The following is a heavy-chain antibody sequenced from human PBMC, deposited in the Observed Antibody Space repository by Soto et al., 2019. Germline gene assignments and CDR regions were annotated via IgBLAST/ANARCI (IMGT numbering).Heavy chain of an antibody. D-gene: IGHD3-10*01. CDR1: GFTFSDYA. CDR3: GRDYYFGSGSSRVAY. V-gene: IGHV3-30*09. Sequence: QVQLVESGGGVVQPGRSLRLSCAASGFTFSDYAIHWVRQAPGKGLEWVAVISYDGSLKFYGGSVKGRFAVSRDNSHNTVALQMNSLRADDSAVYYCGRDYYFGSGSSRVAYWGQGTLVNVSS. CDR2: ISYDGSLK. J-gene: IGHJ4*02.